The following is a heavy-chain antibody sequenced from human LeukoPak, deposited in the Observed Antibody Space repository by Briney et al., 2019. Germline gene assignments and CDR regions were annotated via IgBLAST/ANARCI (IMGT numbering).Heavy chain of an antibody. D-gene: IGHD6-13*01. J-gene: IGHJ4*02. V-gene: IGHV3-7*05. CDR2: IKQDGSDE. Sequence: GGSLRLSCAASGFTFSSHWMSWLRQAPGKGLEWVANIKQDGSDEFYVDSVKGRFTIFRDNAKNSLYLQMNSLRAEDTAVYYCARGRPGLSAADDFDYRGQGTLVTVSS. CDR3: ARGRPGLSAADDFDY. CDR1: GFTFSSHW.